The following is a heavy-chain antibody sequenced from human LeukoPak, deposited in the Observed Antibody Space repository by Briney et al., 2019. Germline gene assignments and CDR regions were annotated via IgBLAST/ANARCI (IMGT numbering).Heavy chain of an antibody. J-gene: IGHJ5*02. CDR2: MNPNSGNT. D-gene: IGHD4-17*01. CDR3: ARDYGDFQNWFDP. V-gene: IGHV1-8*01. CDR1: GCTFTSYD. Sequence: ASVKVSCKASGCTFTSYDINWVRQATGQGLEWMGWMNPNSGNTGYAQKFQGRVTMTRNTSISTAYMELSSLRSEDTAVYYCARDYGDFQNWFDPWGQGTLVTVSS.